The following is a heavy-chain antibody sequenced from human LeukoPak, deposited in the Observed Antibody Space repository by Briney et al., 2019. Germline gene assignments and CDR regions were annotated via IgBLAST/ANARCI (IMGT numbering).Heavy chain of an antibody. V-gene: IGHV3-73*01. D-gene: IGHD3-22*01. CDR2: IRSKANSYAT. J-gene: IGHJ5*02. CDR1: GFTFSGSA. Sequence: PGGSLRLSCAASGFTFSGSAMHWVRQASGKGLEWVGRIRSKANSYATAYAASVKGRFTISRDDSKNTAYLQMNSLKTEDTAVYHCTRYGNYYDSSGYNWFDPWGQGTLVTVSS. CDR3: TRYGNYYDSSGYNWFDP.